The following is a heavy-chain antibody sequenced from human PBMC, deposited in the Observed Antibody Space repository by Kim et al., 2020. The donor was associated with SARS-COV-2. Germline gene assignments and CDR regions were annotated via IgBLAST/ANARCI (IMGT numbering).Heavy chain of an antibody. V-gene: IGHV4-59*09. CDR3: ARGGGVGGSFDI. Sequence: TRDNPSLKSRVTISVDTSKSQFSLTLSSRTAADTAVYFCARGGGVGGSFDIWGQGSLVTVSS. D-gene: IGHD3-16*01. CDR2: T. J-gene: IGHJ1*01.